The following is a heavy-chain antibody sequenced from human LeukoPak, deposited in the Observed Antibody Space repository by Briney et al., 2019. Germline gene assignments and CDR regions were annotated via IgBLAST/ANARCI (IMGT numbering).Heavy chain of an antibody. J-gene: IGHJ4*02. Sequence: TLSLTCTVSGGSISSGDYYWSWIRQPQGKGLEWIGYIYYSGSTYYNPSLKSRVTISVDTSKNQFSLKLSSVTAADTAVYYCARTQNYCGGDCYLFDYWGQGTLVTVSS. CDR2: IYYSGST. V-gene: IGHV4-30-4*08. CDR1: GGSISSGDYY. D-gene: IGHD2-21*01. CDR3: ARTQNYCGGDCYLFDY.